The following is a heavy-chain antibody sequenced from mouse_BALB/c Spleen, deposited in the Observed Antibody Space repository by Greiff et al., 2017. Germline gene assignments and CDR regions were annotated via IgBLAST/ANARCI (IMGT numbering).Heavy chain of an antibody. D-gene: IGHD3-2*01. CDR1: GFNIKDTY. Sequence: EVQVVESGAELVKPGASVKLSCTASGFNIKDTYMHWVKQRPEQGLEWIGRIDPANGNTKYDPKFQGKATITADTSSNTAYLQLSSLTSEDTAVYYCASPRQLGPAWFAYWGQGTLVTVSA. CDR2: IDPANGNT. V-gene: IGHV14-3*02. J-gene: IGHJ3*01. CDR3: ASPRQLGPAWFAY.